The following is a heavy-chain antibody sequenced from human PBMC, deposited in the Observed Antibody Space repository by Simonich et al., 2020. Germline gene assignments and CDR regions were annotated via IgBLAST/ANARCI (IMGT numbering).Heavy chain of an antibody. D-gene: IGHD2-2*01. CDR1: GYTFTGYY. CDR2: DNPNRGGT. Sequence: QVQLVQSGAEVKKPGASVQVSCKASGYTFTGYYRHLVRQAPGHGLEWMGWDNPNRGGTNYAQKFKGRVTMTRDTSSSTAYMELSRLRSDDTAVYYYARDPVVPAAIRNAFDIWGQGTMVTVSS. V-gene: IGHV1-2*02. J-gene: IGHJ3*02. CDR3: ARDPVVPAAIRNAFDI.